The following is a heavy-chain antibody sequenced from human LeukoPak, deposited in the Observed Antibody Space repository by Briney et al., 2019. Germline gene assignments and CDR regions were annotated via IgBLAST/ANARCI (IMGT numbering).Heavy chain of an antibody. Sequence: GGSLRLSRAASGFTFSSYAMSWVRQAPGKGLEWVSAISGSGGSTYYADSVKGLFTISRDNSKNTLYLQMNSLRAEDTAVYYCAKSRGSSWFANFDYWGQGTLVTVSS. CDR3: AKSRGSSWFANFDY. D-gene: IGHD6-13*01. J-gene: IGHJ4*02. V-gene: IGHV3-23*01. CDR2: ISGSGGST. CDR1: GFTFSSYA.